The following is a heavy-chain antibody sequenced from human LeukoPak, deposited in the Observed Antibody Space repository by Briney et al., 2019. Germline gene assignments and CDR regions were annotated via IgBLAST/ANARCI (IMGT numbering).Heavy chain of an antibody. V-gene: IGHV3-7*03. CDR2: ITPAGSEK. CDR3: ASGGDSGY. D-gene: IGHD2-21*02. J-gene: IGHJ4*02. Sequence: GGSLRLSCAASRFTFSTNWMGWVRQAPGKGLEWVASITPAGSEKYYANSMKGRFTISRDNAKNSLFLQMNSLRADDTGVYFCASGGDSGYWGQGTLVTVSS. CDR1: RFTFSTNW.